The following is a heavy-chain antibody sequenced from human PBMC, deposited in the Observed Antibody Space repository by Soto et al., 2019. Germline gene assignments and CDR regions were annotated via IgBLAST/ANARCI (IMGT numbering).Heavy chain of an antibody. Sequence: PGESLKISCTGSGFTFSDNYIDWVRQAPGKGLEWVGRSRDKAQGYSTIYAASVKGRFTTSRDESKSSVYLQMNSLKTEDTAIYYCVRTTYFSDSSVYTRFFDYWGQGTLVTVSS. CDR2: SRDKAQGYST. CDR3: VRTTYFSDSSVYTRFFDY. D-gene: IGHD3-22*01. V-gene: IGHV3-72*01. J-gene: IGHJ4*02. CDR1: GFTFSDNY.